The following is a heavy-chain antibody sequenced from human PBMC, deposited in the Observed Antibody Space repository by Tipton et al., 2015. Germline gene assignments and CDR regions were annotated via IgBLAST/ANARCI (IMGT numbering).Heavy chain of an antibody. J-gene: IGHJ6*02. D-gene: IGHD4-17*01. CDR2: IYTSGST. CDR3: ARERPYGGMDV. CDR1: GGSISSHY. Sequence: TLSLTCTVSGGSISSHYWSWIRQPAGKGLEWIGRIYTSGSTDYNPSLKSRVTMSVDTSKNQFSLKLSSVTAADTAVYYCARERPYGGMDVWGQGTTVTVSS. V-gene: IGHV4-4*07.